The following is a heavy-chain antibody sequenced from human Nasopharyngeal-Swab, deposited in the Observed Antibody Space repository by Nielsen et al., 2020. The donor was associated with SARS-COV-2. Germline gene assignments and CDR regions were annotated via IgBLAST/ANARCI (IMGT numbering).Heavy chain of an antibody. V-gene: IGHV3-21*01. CDR3: ASLGGGFRDN. D-gene: IGHD3-10*01. J-gene: IGHJ4*02. CDR1: GLTFSSYS. Sequence: GGSLRLSCEASGLTFSSYSMNWVHQAPGKGLEWVSSISSSSSYIYYADSVKGRFTISRDDAKNSLYLQMNSLRAEDTAVYYCASLGGGFRDNWGQGTLVTVSS. CDR2: ISSSSSYI.